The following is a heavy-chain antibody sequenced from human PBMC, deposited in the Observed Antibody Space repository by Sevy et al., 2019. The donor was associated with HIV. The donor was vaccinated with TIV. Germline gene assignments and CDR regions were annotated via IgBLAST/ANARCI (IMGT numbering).Heavy chain of an antibody. CDR1: GFIFNNYP. J-gene: IGHJ6*02. V-gene: IGHV3-23*01. CDR3: ARDPGIIWFGALPSMDV. Sequence: GGSQRLSCTASGFIFNNYPMSWVRQAPGKGLEWVSTISAAGDTKYYADSVRGRFSISRDNSKNIVYLQMNGLGVEESAVYYCARDPGIIWFGALPSMDVWGQGTTVTVSS. D-gene: IGHD3-16*01. CDR2: ISAAGDTK.